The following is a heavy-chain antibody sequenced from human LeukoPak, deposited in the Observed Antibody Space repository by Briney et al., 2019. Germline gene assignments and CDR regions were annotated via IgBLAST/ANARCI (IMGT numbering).Heavy chain of an antibody. D-gene: IGHD6-19*01. J-gene: IGHJ4*02. CDR3: ARRQWLVRGQPLDY. CDR1: GFTFSSYW. Sequence: GGSLRLSCAASGFTFSSYWMHWVRHAPGKGLVWVSRINSDGSSTSYADSVKGRFTISRDNAKNTLYLQMNSLRAEDTAVYYCARRQWLVRGQPLDYWGQGTLVTVSS. V-gene: IGHV3-74*01. CDR2: INSDGSST.